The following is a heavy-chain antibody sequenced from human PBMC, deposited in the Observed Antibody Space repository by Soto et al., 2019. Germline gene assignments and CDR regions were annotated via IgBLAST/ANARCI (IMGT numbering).Heavy chain of an antibody. D-gene: IGHD3-22*01. V-gene: IGHV3-33*01. Sequence: GGSLRLSCAASGFTFSSYCMHWVRQAPGKGLEWVAVIWYDGSNKYYADSVKGRFTISRDNSKNTLYLQMNSLRAEDTAVYYCARDMYYYDSRAPVPGYWGQGTLVTVSS. CDR3: ARDMYYYDSRAPVPGY. J-gene: IGHJ4*02. CDR2: IWYDGSNK. CDR1: GFTFSSYC.